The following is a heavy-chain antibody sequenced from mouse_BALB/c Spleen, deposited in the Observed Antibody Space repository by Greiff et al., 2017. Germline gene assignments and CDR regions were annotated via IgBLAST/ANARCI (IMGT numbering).Heavy chain of an antibody. CDR3: ARESPAWFAY. J-gene: IGHJ3*01. D-gene: IGHD1-3*01. CDR2: ISYSGST. CDR1: GYSITSDYA. V-gene: IGHV3-2*02. Sequence: EVQLQESGPGLVKPSQSLSLTCTVTGYSITSDYAWNWIRQFPGNKLEWMGYISYSGSTSYNPSLKSRISITRDTSKNQFFLQLNSVTTEDTATYYCARESPAWFAYWGQGTLVTVSA.